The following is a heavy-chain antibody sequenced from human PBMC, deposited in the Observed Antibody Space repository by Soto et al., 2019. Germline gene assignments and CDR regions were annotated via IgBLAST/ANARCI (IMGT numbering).Heavy chain of an antibody. V-gene: IGHV1-69*02. CDR1: GDTFTFYS. CDR3: ASSYGSGYRAFDY. Sequence: QVQLVQSGAEVKRPGSSMKVSCKASGDTFTFYSINWVRQAPGLGLEWMGRINPILSMSNYAQRFQGRVTMNADKSTSTAYMELSSLRSEDTAIYYCASSYGSGYRAFDYWGQGALVTVSS. D-gene: IGHD3-10*01. J-gene: IGHJ4*02. CDR2: INPILSMS.